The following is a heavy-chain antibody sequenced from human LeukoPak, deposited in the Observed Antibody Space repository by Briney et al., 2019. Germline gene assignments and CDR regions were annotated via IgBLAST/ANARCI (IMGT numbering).Heavy chain of an antibody. CDR3: ARRYCSSTSCYQSDAFDI. V-gene: IGHV1-8*01. Sequence: GASVKVSCKASGYTFTSYDINWVRQATGQGLEWMGWMNPNSGNTGYAQKSQGRVTMTRNTSISTAYMELSSLRSEDTAVYYCARRYCSSTSCYQSDAFDIWGQGTMVTVSS. CDR2: MNPNSGNT. J-gene: IGHJ3*02. CDR1: GYTFTSYD. D-gene: IGHD2-2*01.